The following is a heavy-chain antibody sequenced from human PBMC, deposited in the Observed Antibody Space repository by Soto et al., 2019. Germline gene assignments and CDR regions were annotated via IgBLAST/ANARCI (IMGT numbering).Heavy chain of an antibody. J-gene: IGHJ4*02. D-gene: IGHD4-17*01. CDR1: GYTFSTST. Sequence: LVQSGAEAKKPGTSVKVSCKASGYTFSTSTISWVRQAPGQGLEWMGWIKAYSGNTNSAPKLQGRVTMTTDTSTSTAYLELRSLTSDDTAMYYCAIADYGDDDYWGQGTLVTVSS. CDR2: IKAYSGNT. V-gene: IGHV1-18*04. CDR3: AIADYGDDDY.